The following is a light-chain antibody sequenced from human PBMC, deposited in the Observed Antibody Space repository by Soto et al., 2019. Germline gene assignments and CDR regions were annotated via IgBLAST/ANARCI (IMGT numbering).Light chain of an antibody. V-gene: IGKV3-20*01. J-gene: IGKJ5*01. Sequence: EIVLTQSPGTLSLSPGERATLSCRASQSVGSGYLAWYQHKPGQAPRLLIYGASSRATGIPDRFSVSGSGTDFTLTISRLEPEDFAVYYCQHYSSSPTFGQGTRLEIK. CDR1: QSVGSGY. CDR3: QHYSSSPT. CDR2: GAS.